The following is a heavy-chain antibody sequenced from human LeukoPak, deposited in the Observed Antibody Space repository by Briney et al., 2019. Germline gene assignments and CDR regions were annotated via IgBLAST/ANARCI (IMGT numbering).Heavy chain of an antibody. CDR3: ARAYGSGAYYNTYYYYYMDV. CDR1: RGSISSHY. D-gene: IGHD3-10*01. J-gene: IGHJ6*03. CDR2: IYYSGST. Sequence: PSETLSLTCTDSRGSISSHYWSWIRQPPGKGLEWVGYIYYSGSTNYNPSLESRVTISLDTSKNQFSLTLNSVTAADTAVYYCARAYGSGAYYNTYYYYYMDVWGKGTTVTVSS. V-gene: IGHV4-59*11.